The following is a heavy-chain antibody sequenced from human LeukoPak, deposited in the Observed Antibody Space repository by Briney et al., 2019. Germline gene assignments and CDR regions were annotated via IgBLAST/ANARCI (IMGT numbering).Heavy chain of an antibody. Sequence: GASVKVSCKASGYTFTGYYMHWVRQAPGQGLEWMGWINPNSGGTNYAQKFQGRVTMTRNTSISTAYMELSSLRSEDTAVYYCASALGYCSGGSCYSESWGQGTLVTVSS. V-gene: IGHV1-2*02. CDR1: GYTFTGYY. CDR2: INPNSGGT. D-gene: IGHD2-15*01. J-gene: IGHJ5*02. CDR3: ASALGYCSGGSCYSES.